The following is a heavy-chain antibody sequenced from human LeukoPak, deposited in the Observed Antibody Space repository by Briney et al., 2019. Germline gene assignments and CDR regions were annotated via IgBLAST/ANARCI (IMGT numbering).Heavy chain of an antibody. Sequence: RGESLKISCKGSGYSFTSYWIGWVRQMPGKGLEWMGIIYPGDSDTRYSPSFQGQVTISADKSISTAYLQWSSLKASDTAMYYCARHEYYYDSSGYYMDYWGQGTLVTVSS. V-gene: IGHV5-51*01. D-gene: IGHD3-22*01. J-gene: IGHJ4*02. CDR3: ARHEYYYDSSGYYMDY. CDR2: IYPGDSDT. CDR1: GYSFTSYW.